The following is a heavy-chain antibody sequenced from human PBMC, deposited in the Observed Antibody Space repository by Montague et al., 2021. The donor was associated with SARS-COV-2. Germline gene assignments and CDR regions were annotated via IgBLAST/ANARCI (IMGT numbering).Heavy chain of an antibody. CDR1: GVPISSSSNY. CDR3: ARLVWFGELSSENWFDP. V-gene: IGHV4-39*01. CDR2: IYYSGST. J-gene: IGHJ5*02. D-gene: IGHD3-10*01. Sequence: SETLSLTCTVSGVPISSSSNYWGWIRQPPGKGLEWIGSIYYSGSTXYNSSLKSRVTISVDTSKNQFSLKLNSVTAADTAVYYCARLVWFGELSSENWFDPWGQGTLVTVSS.